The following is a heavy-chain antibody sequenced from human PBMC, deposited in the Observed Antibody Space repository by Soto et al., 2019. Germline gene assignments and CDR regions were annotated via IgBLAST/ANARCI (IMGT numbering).Heavy chain of an antibody. V-gene: IGHV1-69*12. CDR3: ARDGDLRSDFWSGPLGGGWFDP. J-gene: IGHJ5*02. CDR2: IIPIFGST. CDR1: GGTFSNSA. D-gene: IGHD3-3*01. Sequence: QVQLVQSGAEVRKPGSSVKVSCKASGGTFSNSAITWVRQAPGQGLEWVGGIIPIFGSTNYAQKFQGRVTITGGESTSTAYMELSSLTSEDTAVYYCARDGDLRSDFWSGPLGGGWFDPWGQGTLVTVSS.